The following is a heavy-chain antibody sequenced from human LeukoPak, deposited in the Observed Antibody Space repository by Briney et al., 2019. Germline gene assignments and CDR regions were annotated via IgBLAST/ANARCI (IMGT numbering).Heavy chain of an antibody. CDR1: GYTFTSYG. J-gene: IGHJ6*03. V-gene: IGHV1-18*01. CDR2: INGYNGNR. Sequence: ASVKVSCKASGYTFTSYGISWVRQAPGQELEWMGWINGYNGNRNYAQKLQGRVTMTIDTSTSTAYMELRSLRSDDTAVYYCARAGMNYYMDVWGKGTTVTVSS. D-gene: IGHD3-10*01. CDR3: ARAGMNYYMDV.